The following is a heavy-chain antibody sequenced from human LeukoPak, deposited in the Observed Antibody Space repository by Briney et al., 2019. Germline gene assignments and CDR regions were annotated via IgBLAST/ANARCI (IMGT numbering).Heavy chain of an antibody. D-gene: IGHD3/OR15-3a*01. J-gene: IGHJ3*02. CDR3: ARADWDDRAFLDI. Sequence: TGGSLRLSCAASGFTFSSYWMSWVRQAPGKGLEWVANIKQDGSEKYYVDSVKGRFTISRDNAKNSLYLQMNSLRAEATAVYYCARADWDDRAFLDIWGQATMVTVS. CDR2: IKQDGSEK. V-gene: IGHV3-7*01. CDR1: GFTFSSYW.